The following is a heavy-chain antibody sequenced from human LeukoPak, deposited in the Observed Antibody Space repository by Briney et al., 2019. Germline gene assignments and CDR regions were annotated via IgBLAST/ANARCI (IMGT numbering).Heavy chain of an antibody. CDR2: IGSTI. V-gene: IGHV3-11*04. D-gene: IGHD2-21*02. J-gene: IGHJ4*02. CDR1: GFSLSDYY. Sequence: GGSLRLSCVASGFSLSDYYMSWIRQAPGEGLEWVSYIGSTIYYADSVKGRFTISRDNAKNSLYLQMNSLRAEDTAVYYCAKHGSGGACFDYWGQGTLVTVSS. CDR3: AKHGSGGACFDY.